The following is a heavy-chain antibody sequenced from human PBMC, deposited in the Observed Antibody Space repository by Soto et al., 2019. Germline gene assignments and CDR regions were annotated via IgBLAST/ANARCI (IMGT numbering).Heavy chain of an antibody. D-gene: IGHD2-21*01. CDR3: TRVDAPGDCAFDI. V-gene: IGHV3-73*01. J-gene: IGHJ3*02. Sequence: QPGGSLRLSCAASGFSISGSGIHWVRQASGKGLEWVARIRDRTNAYATGYAASVQGRFTISRDDSENTAFLQMNSLKTEDTAVYYCTRVDAPGDCAFDIWGQGTMVTVSS. CDR2: IRDRTNAYAT. CDR1: GFSISGSG.